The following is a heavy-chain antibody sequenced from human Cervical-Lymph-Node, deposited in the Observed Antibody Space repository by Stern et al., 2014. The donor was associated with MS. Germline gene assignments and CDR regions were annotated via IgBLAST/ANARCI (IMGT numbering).Heavy chain of an antibody. J-gene: IGHJ4*02. CDR1: GYNFTNYY. CDR2: INNDGGGK. V-gene: IGHV1-2*06. Sequence: VQLVESGAEVKKPGASMKLSCKASGYNFTNYYIHWVRQAPGQGLEWMGRINNDGGGKMYAQKFQDRVTLTRDTSVSTAYMEVSRLMSDDTAVYYCARRVTRNNFDSWGQGTLIIVSS. CDR3: ARRVTRNNFDS. D-gene: IGHD4-17*01.